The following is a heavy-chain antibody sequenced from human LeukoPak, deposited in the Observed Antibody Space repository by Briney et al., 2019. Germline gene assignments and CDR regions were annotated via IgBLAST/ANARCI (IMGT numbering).Heavy chain of an antibody. CDR3: AAVAGTGAFDI. J-gene: IGHJ3*02. Sequence: GGSLRLSCAASGFTFSSYWMHWVRQAPGKGLVWVSRINSDGSSTSYADSVKGRFTISRDNAKNTLYLQMNSLRAEDTAVYYCAAVAGTGAFDIWGQGTMVTVSP. CDR1: GFTFSSYW. D-gene: IGHD6-19*01. CDR2: INSDGSST. V-gene: IGHV3-74*01.